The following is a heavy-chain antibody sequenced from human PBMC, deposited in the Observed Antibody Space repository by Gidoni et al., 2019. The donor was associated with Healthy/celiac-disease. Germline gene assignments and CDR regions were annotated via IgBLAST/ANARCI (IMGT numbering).Heavy chain of an antibody. J-gene: IGHJ6*02. D-gene: IGHD2-2*01. Sequence: QVQLVQSGAEVKKPGASVKVSCKASGYTFTSYYMHWVRQAPGQGLEWMGIINPSGGSTSYAQKFQGRVTMTRDTSTSTVYMELSSLRSEDTAVYYRARAIVVVPAANQASMDVWGQGTTVTVSS. CDR1: GYTFTSYY. CDR3: ARAIVVVPAANQASMDV. CDR2: INPSGGST. V-gene: IGHV1-46*01.